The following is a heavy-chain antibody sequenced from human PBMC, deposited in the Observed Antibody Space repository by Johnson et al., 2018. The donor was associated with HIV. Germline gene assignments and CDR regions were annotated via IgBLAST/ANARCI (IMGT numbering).Heavy chain of an antibody. J-gene: IGHJ3*02. D-gene: IGHD1/OR15-1a*01. V-gene: IGHV3-7*05. CDR2: IGQDGSQK. Sequence: MQLVESGGGVVQPGGSLRLSCAASGFTFSNYWMRWVRQAPGKGLEWVANIGQDGSQKYYVDSMKGRFTISRDNAKNSLYLQMNSLRAEDTALYYCARGGLGFQNIHDPFDIWGQGTMVTVSS. CDR3: ARGGLGFQNIHDPFDI. CDR1: GFTFSNYW.